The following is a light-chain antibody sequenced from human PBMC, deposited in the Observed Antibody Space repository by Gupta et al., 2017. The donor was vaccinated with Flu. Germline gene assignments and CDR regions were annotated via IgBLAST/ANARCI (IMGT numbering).Light chain of an antibody. Sequence: QSVLTQPPSASGTPGQRVTISCSGSSSNIGSNTVNWYQQLPGTAPKLLIYSNNQRPAGVPDRFSGSKSGTAASLAISERQEEEAADYYCAAGEDSSNWVFGGGTKLTVL. J-gene: IGLJ3*02. CDR2: SNN. CDR1: SSNIGSNT. CDR3: AAGEDSSNWV. V-gene: IGLV1-44*01.